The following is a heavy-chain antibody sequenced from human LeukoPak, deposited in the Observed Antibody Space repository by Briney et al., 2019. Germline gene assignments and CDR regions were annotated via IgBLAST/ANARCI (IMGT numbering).Heavy chain of an antibody. J-gene: IGHJ4*02. CDR3: AKDRVEGDGYISLDS. CDR2: ISDSGGST. CDR1: GFTFSSYA. V-gene: IGHV3-23*01. D-gene: IGHD5-24*01. Sequence: GGSLRLSCAASGFTFSSYAMSWVRQAPGKGLEWASAISDSGGSTYYAEGRFTISRDNSKNTLFLQMNSLRAEDTAVYYCAKDRVEGDGYISLDSWGQGTLVTVSS.